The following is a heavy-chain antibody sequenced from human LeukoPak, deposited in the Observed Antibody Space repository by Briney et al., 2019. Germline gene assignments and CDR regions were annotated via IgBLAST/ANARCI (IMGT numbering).Heavy chain of an antibody. CDR3: ARGPLTGEHYHYYMDV. J-gene: IGHJ6*03. Sequence: ASVKVSCKASGYSFTTFDINWVRQATGQGLEWMGWMNPNTGNTGFAGKFQGRVTITRNTSISTVYMELTSLTSDDTAVYYCARGPLTGEHYHYYMDVWGTGTTITVSS. CDR1: GYSFTTFD. D-gene: IGHD7-27*01. CDR2: MNPNTGNT. V-gene: IGHV1-8*03.